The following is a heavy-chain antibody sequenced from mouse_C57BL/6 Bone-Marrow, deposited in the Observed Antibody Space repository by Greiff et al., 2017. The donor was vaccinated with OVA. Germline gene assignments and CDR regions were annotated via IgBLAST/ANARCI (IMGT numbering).Heavy chain of an antibody. V-gene: IGHV1-64*01. CDR3: ARSRYYGSSYFDY. J-gene: IGHJ2*01. D-gene: IGHD1-1*01. CDR2: IHPNSGST. CDR1: GYTFTSYW. Sequence: QVQLQQPGAELVKPGASVKLSCKASGYTFTSYWMHWVKQRPGQGLAWIGMIHPNSGSTNYNEKFKSKATLTVDKSSSTAYMQLSSLTSEDSAVYYCARSRYYGSSYFDYWGQGTTLTVSS.